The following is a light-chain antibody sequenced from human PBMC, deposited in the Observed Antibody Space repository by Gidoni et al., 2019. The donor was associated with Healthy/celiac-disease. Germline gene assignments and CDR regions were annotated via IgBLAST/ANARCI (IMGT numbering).Light chain of an antibody. Sequence: QSALTQPASVSGSPGQSITISCTGTSSDVGGYNYVSWYQKHPGKATKLMIYDVSNRPSGVSNRFSGSKSGNTASLTISGLQAEDEADYYCSSYTSSSTYVFGTGTKVTVL. CDR2: DVS. V-gene: IGLV2-14*01. CDR3: SSYTSSSTYV. J-gene: IGLJ1*01. CDR1: SSDVGGYNY.